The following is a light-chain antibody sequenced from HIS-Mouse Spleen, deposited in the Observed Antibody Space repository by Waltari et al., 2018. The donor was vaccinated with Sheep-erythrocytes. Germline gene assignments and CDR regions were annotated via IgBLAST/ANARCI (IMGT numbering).Light chain of an antibody. CDR1: QSISSY. CDR3: QQSYSTPPLT. J-gene: IGKJ4*01. V-gene: IGKV1-39*01. CDR2: AAS. Sequence: DIQMTQSPSSLSASVRDRVTIPGLASQSISSYLNWYQQKPGKAPKLLIYAASSLQSGVPSRFSGSGSGTDFTLTISSLQPEDFATYYCQQSYSTPPLTFGGGTKVEIK.